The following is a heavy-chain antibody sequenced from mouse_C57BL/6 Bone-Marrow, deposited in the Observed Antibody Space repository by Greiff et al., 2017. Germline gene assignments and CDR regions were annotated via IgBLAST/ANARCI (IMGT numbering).Heavy chain of an antibody. D-gene: IGHD1-1*01. V-gene: IGHV1-55*01. J-gene: IGHJ3*01. Sequence: QVQLQQPGAELVKPGASVKMSCKASGYTFTSYWITWVKQRPGQGLEWIGDIYPGSGSTNYNEKFKGKATLTVDTSSSTAYMQLSSLTSEDSAVYYCARLTYYFGSSPWFAYWGQGTLVTVSA. CDR2: IYPGSGST. CDR3: ARLTYYFGSSPWFAY. CDR1: GYTFTSYW.